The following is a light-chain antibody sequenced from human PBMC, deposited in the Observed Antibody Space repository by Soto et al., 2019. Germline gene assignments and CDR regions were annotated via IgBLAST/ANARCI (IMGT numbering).Light chain of an antibody. CDR3: QQYGSSPLYT. CDR2: GAS. J-gene: IGKJ2*01. CDR1: QSVSSNY. V-gene: IGKV3-20*01. Sequence: EIVLTQSPGTLSLSPGERATLSCRASQSVSSNYLVWYQQKPGQAPRLLIYGASSRATGIPDRFSGSGSGTDFTLTISRLEAEDFAVYYCQQYGSSPLYTFGQGTKLEIK.